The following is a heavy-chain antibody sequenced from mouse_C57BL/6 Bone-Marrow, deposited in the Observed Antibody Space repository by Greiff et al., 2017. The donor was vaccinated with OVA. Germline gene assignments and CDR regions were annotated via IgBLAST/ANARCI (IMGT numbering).Heavy chain of an antibody. D-gene: IGHD1-1*01. CDR1: GYAFTNYL. Sequence: VQGVESGAELVRPGTSVKVSCKASGYAFTNYLIEWVKQRPGQGLEWIGVINPGSGGTNYNEKFKGKATLTADKSSSTAYMQLSSLTSEDSAVYFCARWGYYGSLYYFDYWGQGTTLTVSS. V-gene: IGHV1-54*01. CDR2: INPGSGGT. J-gene: IGHJ2*01. CDR3: ARWGYYGSLYYFDY.